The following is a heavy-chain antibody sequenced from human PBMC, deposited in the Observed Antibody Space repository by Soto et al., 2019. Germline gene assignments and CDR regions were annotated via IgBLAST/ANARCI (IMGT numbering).Heavy chain of an antibody. D-gene: IGHD4-17*01. Sequence: SETLSLTCTVSGGSISSSSYYWGWIRQPPGNGLEWIGSIYYSGSTYYNPSLKSRVTISVDTSKNQFSLKLSSVTAADTAVYYCARHLGQATVTLDYWGQGTQVTVSS. J-gene: IGHJ4*02. V-gene: IGHV4-39*01. CDR3: ARHLGQATVTLDY. CDR2: IYYSGST. CDR1: GGSISSSSYY.